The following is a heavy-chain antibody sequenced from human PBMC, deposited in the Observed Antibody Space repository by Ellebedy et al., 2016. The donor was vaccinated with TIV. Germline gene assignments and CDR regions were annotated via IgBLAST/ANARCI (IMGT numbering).Heavy chain of an antibody. V-gene: IGHV3-43*01. Sequence: AGSLRLSXPASGFSFGDYNMHWVRQPPGEGLDSVCIIAWDGSSSRCADSVKGRFTISRDNRENSLFLQMHSLRTEDTALYYCAKDAPNGSIDNWGQGTLVTVSS. J-gene: IGHJ4*02. CDR1: GFSFGDYN. D-gene: IGHD6-13*01. CDR3: AKDAPNGSIDN. CDR2: IAWDGSSS.